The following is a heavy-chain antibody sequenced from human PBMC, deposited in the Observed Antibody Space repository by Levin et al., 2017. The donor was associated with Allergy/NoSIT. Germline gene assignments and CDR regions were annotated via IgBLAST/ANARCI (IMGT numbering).Heavy chain of an antibody. CDR1: GFTFSSYS. J-gene: IGHJ4*02. CDR3: SSSSEPVDY. CDR2: ISSSSSYI. V-gene: IGHV3-21*01. Sequence: GESLKISCAASGFTFSSYSMNWVRQAPGKGLEWVSSISSSSSYIYYADSVKGRFTISRDNAKNSLYLQMNSLRAEDTAVYYCSSSSEPVDYWGQGTLVTVSS. D-gene: IGHD6-6*01.